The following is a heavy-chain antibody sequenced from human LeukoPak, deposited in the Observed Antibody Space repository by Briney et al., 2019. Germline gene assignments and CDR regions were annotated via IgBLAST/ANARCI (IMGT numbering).Heavy chain of an antibody. D-gene: IGHD3-22*01. CDR2: IYPGDSDT. CDR1: GYSFSTYC. Sequence: GESLKISCKASGYSFSTYCIAWVRQMPGKGLEWMAIIYPGDSDTNYSPSFQGQVTISADKSINTAYLQWSSLKASDTAMYFCARGRAYSSESFYFDSWGQGSLVTVSS. V-gene: IGHV5-51*01. J-gene: IGHJ4*02. CDR3: ARGRAYSSESFYFDS.